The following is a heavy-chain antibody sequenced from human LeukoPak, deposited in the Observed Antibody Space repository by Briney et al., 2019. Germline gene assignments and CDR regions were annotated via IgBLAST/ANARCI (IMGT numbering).Heavy chain of an antibody. J-gene: IGHJ6*02. V-gene: IGHV3-48*02. CDR2: ISSSSSTI. CDR3: ARTLGGVMVPYGMDV. CDR1: GFTFSNYA. D-gene: IGHD2-8*01. Sequence: PGGSLRLSCAASGFTFSNYAMTWVRQAPGKGLEWVSYISSSSSTIYYADSVKGRFTISRDNAKNSLYLQMNSLRDEDTAVYYCARTLGGVMVPYGMDVWGQGTTVTVSS.